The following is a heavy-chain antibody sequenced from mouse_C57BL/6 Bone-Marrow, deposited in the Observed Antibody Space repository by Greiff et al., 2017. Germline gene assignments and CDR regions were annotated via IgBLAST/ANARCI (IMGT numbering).Heavy chain of an antibody. CDR1: GYTFTSYW. CDR2: IDPSDSET. D-gene: IGHD2-3*01. V-gene: IGHV1-52*01. CDR3: ARWDGYYVPFAY. Sequence: QVQLQHPGAELVRPGSSVKLSCKASGYTFTSYWMHWVKQRPIQGLEWIGNIDPSDSETHYNQKFKDKATLTVDKSSSTAYMQLSSLTSEDSAVYYCARWDGYYVPFAYWGQGTLVTVSA. J-gene: IGHJ3*01.